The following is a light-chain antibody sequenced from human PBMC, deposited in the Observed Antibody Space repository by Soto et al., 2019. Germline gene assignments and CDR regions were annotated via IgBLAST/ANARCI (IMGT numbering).Light chain of an antibody. CDR2: SAA. V-gene: IGKV1-5*01. J-gene: IGKJ2*01. CDR1: QSISSW. CDR3: QQYDNFVT. Sequence: DIQMTQSPSTLSASVGDRVTITCRASQSISSWLAWYQQKPGKAPKLLIYSAADLETGVPSRFSGSGSGTEFTFTISSLQPEDIATYYCQQYDNFVTFGQGTKLEIK.